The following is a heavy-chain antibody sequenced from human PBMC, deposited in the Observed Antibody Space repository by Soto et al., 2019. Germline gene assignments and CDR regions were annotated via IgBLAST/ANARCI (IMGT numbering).Heavy chain of an antibody. V-gene: IGHV3-23*01. J-gene: IGHJ3*02. CDR1: GFTFSSYA. Sequence: GESLKISCAASGFTFSSYAMSWVRQAPGKGLEWVSAISGSGGSTYYADSVKGRFTISRDNSKNTLYLQMNSLRAEDTAVYYCASAEEIYYYDSTGLAFDIWGQGTMVTVSS. CDR2: ISGSGGST. D-gene: IGHD3-22*01. CDR3: ASAEEIYYYDSTGLAFDI.